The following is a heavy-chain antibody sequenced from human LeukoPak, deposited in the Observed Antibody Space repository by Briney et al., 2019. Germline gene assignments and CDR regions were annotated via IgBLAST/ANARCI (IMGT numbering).Heavy chain of an antibody. CDR1: GFTFSEYW. J-gene: IGHJ4*02. V-gene: IGHV3-7*05. Sequence: GGSLRLSCAASGFTFSEYWMTWVRQAPGKGLEWVASIKEDGSEKYYVDSVKGRCTISRDNAKNSLYLQMNSLRVEDTAMCYCARFPTGFDYWGQGTLVTVSS. CDR2: IKEDGSEK. D-gene: IGHD4-17*01. CDR3: ARFPTGFDY.